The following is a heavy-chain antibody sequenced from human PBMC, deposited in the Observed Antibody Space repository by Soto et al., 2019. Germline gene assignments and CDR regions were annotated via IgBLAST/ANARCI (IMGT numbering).Heavy chain of an antibody. CDR2: ISYDGSNK. D-gene: IGHD2-2*01. Sequence: QVQLVESGGGVVQPGRSLRLSCAASGFTFSSYAMHWVRQAPGKGLEWVAVISYDGSNKYYADSVKGRFTISRDNSKNTLYLQMNSLRAEDTAVCYCASVVPAAISPSPPIDYWGQGTLVTVSS. CDR1: GFTFSSYA. J-gene: IGHJ4*02. V-gene: IGHV3-30-3*01. CDR3: ASVVPAAISPSPPIDY.